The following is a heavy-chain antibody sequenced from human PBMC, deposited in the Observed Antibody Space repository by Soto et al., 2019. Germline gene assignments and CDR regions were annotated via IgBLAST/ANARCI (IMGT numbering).Heavy chain of an antibody. CDR1: GFTFSSYS. CDR2: ISSSSSTI. D-gene: IGHD5-18*01. J-gene: IGHJ4*02. CDR3: ARDLLYYSYGYFDY. V-gene: IGHV3-48*02. Sequence: GGSLRLSCAASGFTFSSYSMNWVRQAPGKGLEWVSYISSSSSTIYYADSVKGRFTISRDNAKNSLYLQMNSLRDEDTAVYYCARDLLYYSYGYFDYWGQGTLVTVSS.